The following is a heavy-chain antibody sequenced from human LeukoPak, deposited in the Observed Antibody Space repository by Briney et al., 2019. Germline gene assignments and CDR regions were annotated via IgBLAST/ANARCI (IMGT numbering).Heavy chain of an antibody. V-gene: IGHV1-2*02. D-gene: IGHD3-22*01. CDR2: INANSGDT. CDR1: GHTFTGYY. CDR3: ARMEYYYDRSGYYND. Sequence: ASVKVSCKASGHTFTGYYMHWVRQAPGQGLEWMGWINANSGDTNYAQKFQGRVTMARDTSISTAYMELSRLRSDDTAIYYCARMEYYYDRSGYYNDWGQGTLVTVSS. J-gene: IGHJ4*02.